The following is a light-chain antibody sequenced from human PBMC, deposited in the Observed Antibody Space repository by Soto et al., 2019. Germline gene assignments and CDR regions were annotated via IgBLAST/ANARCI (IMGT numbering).Light chain of an antibody. J-gene: IGLJ2*01. CDR1: SGHSSYA. Sequence: QPVLTQSPSASASLGASVKLTCTLSSGHSSYAIAWHQQQPEKGPRYLMNVNSDGTHNKGDGIPDRFSGSSSGAERYLTISSLQSDDEADYYCQTWGTGTVVFGGGTKLTVL. CDR3: QTWGTGTVV. V-gene: IGLV4-69*01. CDR2: VNSDGTH.